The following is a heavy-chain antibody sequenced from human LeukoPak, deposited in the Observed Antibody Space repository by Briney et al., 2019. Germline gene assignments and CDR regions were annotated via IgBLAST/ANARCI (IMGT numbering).Heavy chain of an antibody. J-gene: IGHJ4*02. D-gene: IGHD3-22*01. Sequence: GGSLRLSCAASGFTFSSYAMNWVRQAPGKGLEWILGISAICAGTYYADSVRGRFPISKDNSKNTLYLQMNSLRAEDTAVYFCAKKVGGYYSFDYWGQGTLVTVSS. V-gene: IGHV3-23*01. CDR3: AKKVGGYYSFDY. CDR2: ISAICAGT. CDR1: GFTFSSYA.